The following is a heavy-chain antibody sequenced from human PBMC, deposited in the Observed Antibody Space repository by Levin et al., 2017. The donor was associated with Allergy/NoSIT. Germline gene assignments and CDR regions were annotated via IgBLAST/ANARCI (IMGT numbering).Heavy chain of an antibody. CDR1: GFTFSSYG. CDR2: ISYDGSNK. J-gene: IGHJ4*02. V-gene: IGHV3-30*18. Sequence: GGSLRLSCAASGFTFSSYGMHWVRQAPGKGLEWVAVISYDGSNKYYGDSVKGRFTISRDNSKSALYLQMNSLRAEDTAVYYCAKDRGWVELKYYLGYWGQGTLVTVSS. D-gene: IGHD3-10*01. CDR3: AKDRGWVELKYYLGY.